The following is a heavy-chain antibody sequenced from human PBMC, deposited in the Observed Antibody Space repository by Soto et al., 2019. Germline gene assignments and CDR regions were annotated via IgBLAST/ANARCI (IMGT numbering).Heavy chain of an antibody. D-gene: IGHD2-21*02. Sequence: QVQLVQSGAEEKKPGASVKVSCKASGYTFTSYAMHWVRQAPGQRLEWMGWINAGNGNTKYSQKFQGRVTITRDTSASSAYMELSSLRSEDTAVYYSASNIEEVTALDYWGQRTLVTVSS. CDR2: INAGNGNT. CDR3: ASNIEEVTALDY. J-gene: IGHJ4*02. CDR1: GYTFTSYA. V-gene: IGHV1-3*05.